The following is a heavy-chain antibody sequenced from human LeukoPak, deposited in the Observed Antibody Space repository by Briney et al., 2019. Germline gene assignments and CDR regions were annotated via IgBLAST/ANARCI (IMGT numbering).Heavy chain of an antibody. D-gene: IGHD4-17*01. Sequence: GGSLRLSCAASGFTFSSYAMSWVRQAPGKGLEWVSAISGSGGSTYYADSVKGRFTISRDNAKNSLYLQMNSLRAEDTAVYYCARAPPSYGETYYFDYWGQGTLVTVSS. V-gene: IGHV3-23*01. J-gene: IGHJ4*02. CDR2: ISGSGGST. CDR1: GFTFSSYA. CDR3: ARAPPSYGETYYFDY.